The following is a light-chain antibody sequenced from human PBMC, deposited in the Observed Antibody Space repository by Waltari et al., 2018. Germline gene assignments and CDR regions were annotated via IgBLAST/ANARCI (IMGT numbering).Light chain of an antibody. Sequence: IVMTQFPDSLAVSLGETATINCRSSQGLFYTSNNKDYLGWYQQKPGLPPKLLIYWASTRESGVPDRFSGSGSVTDFTLTISSLQAEDVAVYYCLQYFDASRTFGQGTKLEIK. CDR2: WAS. CDR1: QGLFYTSNNKDY. CDR3: LQYFDASRT. J-gene: IGKJ2*01. V-gene: IGKV4-1*01.